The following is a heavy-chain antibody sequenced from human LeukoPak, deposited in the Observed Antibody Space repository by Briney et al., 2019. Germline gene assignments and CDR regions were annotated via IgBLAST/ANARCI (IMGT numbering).Heavy chain of an antibody. V-gene: IGHV4-61*05. Sequence: SETLSLTCTVSGGSISSSSYYWGWIRQPPGKGLEWIGRIYTSGSTNYNPSLKSRVTMSVDTSKNQFSLKLSSVTAADTAVYYCARGVLLWFGESNWFDPWGQGTLVTVSS. J-gene: IGHJ5*02. CDR3: ARGVLLWFGESNWFDP. D-gene: IGHD3-10*01. CDR2: IYTSGST. CDR1: GGSISSSSYY.